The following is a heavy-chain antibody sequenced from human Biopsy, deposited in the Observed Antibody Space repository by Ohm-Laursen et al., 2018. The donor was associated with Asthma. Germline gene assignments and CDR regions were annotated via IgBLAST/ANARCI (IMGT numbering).Heavy chain of an antibody. D-gene: IGHD3-3*02. CDR1: GLTLSSYD. CDR3: ARTFHFWSPYHAEHYQL. CDR2: IKHDGTGK. V-gene: IGHV3-7*01. Sequence: SLRLSCAAFGLTLSSYDLHWVRQAPGKGLEWVANIKHDGTGKNHVDSLKGRFTISRDNAKNSLYLQMNSLRAEDTAVYYCARTFHFWSPYHAEHYQLWGQGTLVTVSS. J-gene: IGHJ1*01.